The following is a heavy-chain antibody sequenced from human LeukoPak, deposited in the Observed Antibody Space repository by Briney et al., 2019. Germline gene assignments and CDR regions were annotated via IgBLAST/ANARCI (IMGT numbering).Heavy chain of an antibody. CDR3: TKGAIGLKYSNRWHFFDS. D-gene: IGHD6-13*01. V-gene: IGHV3-9*01. Sequence: GGSLRLSCAGSGFNFNNYAMHWVRQVPGKGLEWVSGISWNSGNIVYADSVKGRFTISRDNAKKALYLQMNSLRDEDTALYYCTKGAIGLKYSNRWHFFDSWGQGTLVTVSS. CDR1: GFNFNNYA. J-gene: IGHJ4*02. CDR2: ISWNSGNI.